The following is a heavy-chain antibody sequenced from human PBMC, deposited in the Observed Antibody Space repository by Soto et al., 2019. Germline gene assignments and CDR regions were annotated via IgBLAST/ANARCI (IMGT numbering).Heavy chain of an antibody. D-gene: IGHD3-9*01. CDR3: ASPAGTYYDILTGYSNWYFAL. V-gene: IGHV4-34*01. Sequence: SETLSLTCAVYGGSFSGQYWSWIRQPPGKGLEWIGEINHSGSINYNPSLESRVTISEDTSKNQFSLKLSSVTAADTAVYYCASPAGTYYDILTGYSNWYFALWGRGTLVTVSS. J-gene: IGHJ2*01. CDR1: GGSFSGQY. CDR2: INHSGSI.